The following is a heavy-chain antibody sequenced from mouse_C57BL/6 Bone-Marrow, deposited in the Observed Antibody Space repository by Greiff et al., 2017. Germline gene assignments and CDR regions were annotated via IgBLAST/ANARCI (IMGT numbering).Heavy chain of an antibody. D-gene: IGHD1-1*01. CDR2: IWWDDDK. Sequence: QVTLKESGPGILQPSQTLSLTCSFSGFSLSTFGMGVGWIRQPSGKGLEWLAHIWWDDDKYYNPALKSRLTISKDTSKNQVFLKIANVDTADTATYYCARPHYYGSSWGFAYWGQGTLVTVSA. J-gene: IGHJ3*01. CDR3: ARPHYYGSSWGFAY. V-gene: IGHV8-8*01. CDR1: GFSLSTFGMG.